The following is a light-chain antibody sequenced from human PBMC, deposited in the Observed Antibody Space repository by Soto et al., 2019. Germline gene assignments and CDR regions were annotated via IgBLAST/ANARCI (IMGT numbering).Light chain of an antibody. CDR1: QGISSW. CDR3: QQYDSNPLT. Sequence: DLQMTQSPSSLSASVGDRVTITCRASQGISSWLAWYQQKPGKAPKSLIYGASSLQGGVPSRFSGSGSGTDFTLTISSLQPDDFATYYCQQYDSNPLTFGGGTKVEIK. CDR2: GAS. V-gene: IGKV1D-16*01. J-gene: IGKJ4*01.